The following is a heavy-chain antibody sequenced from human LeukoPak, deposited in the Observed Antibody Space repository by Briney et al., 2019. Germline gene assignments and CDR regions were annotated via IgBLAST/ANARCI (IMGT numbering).Heavy chain of an antibody. D-gene: IGHD4/OR15-4a*01. V-gene: IGHV3-7*01. CDR2: IKQDGIVR. Sequence: PGGSLRLSCAVSGFTFNTYWMSWVRQAPGKGLEWVAIIKQDGIVRYSVDSVKGRFTTSRGNAKNSLYLQMNSLRAEDTAVYYCARAGLWPVDYWGQGTLVTVSS. J-gene: IGHJ4*02. CDR3: ARAGLWPVDY. CDR1: GFTFNTYW.